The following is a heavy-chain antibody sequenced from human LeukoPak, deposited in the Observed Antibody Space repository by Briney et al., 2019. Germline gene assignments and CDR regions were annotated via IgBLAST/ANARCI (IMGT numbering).Heavy chain of an antibody. CDR1: GGTLSSYP. J-gene: IGHJ5*02. CDR3: ARSVGSPDAGRGNWFDP. CDR2: VIPIVGIT. D-gene: IGHD2-2*03. Sequence: SVKVSCKASGGTLSSYPISWVRQAPGQGLEWMGRVIPIVGITNYGQKFQGRVTLTADISTNTAYMELSGLTFDDTAMYYCARSVGSPDAGRGNWFDPWGQGTLVTVSS. V-gene: IGHV1-69*02.